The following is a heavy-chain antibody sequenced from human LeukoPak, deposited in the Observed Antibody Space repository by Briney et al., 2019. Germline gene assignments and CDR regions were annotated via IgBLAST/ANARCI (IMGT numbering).Heavy chain of an antibody. D-gene: IGHD2-2*01. V-gene: IGHV4-59*13. CDR3: TRLTVPLRFDP. Sequence: SETLSLTCTVSGGSISSYYWSWIRQPPGKGLEWIGYIYYSGSTNYNPSLKSRVTISVDTSKNQFSLKLSSVTAADTAVYYCTRLTVPLRFDPWGQGTLVTVSS. J-gene: IGHJ5*02. CDR1: GGSISSYY. CDR2: IYYSGST.